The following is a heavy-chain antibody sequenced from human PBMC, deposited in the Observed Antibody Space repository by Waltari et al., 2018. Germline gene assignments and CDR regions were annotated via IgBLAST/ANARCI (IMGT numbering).Heavy chain of an antibody. D-gene: IGHD3-16*01. J-gene: IGHJ6*03. CDR3: ARDGGLDYYYYYMDV. V-gene: IGHV4-59*13. Sequence: QVQLQESGPGLVKPSETLSLTCTVPGASISSFYLSWTRQPPGKGLERIGYIYSSRSTNYNPSLKSRITISVDTSKNQSSLKLSSVTAADTAVYYCARDGGLDYYYYYMDVWGKGTTVSVSS. CDR1: GASISSFY. CDR2: IYSSRST.